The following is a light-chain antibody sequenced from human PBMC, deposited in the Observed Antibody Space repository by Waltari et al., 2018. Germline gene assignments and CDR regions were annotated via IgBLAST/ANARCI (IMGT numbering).Light chain of an antibody. CDR1: SPNNGAGHA. Sequence: QSILTQPTSVSGAPGQRVTIPCTGSSPNNGAGHAVPWSQAFPGTAPKLLIYGNNNRPSGVPDRFSGSKSGSSASLAINGLQAEDEADYYCQSFDSNVRGGVVFGGGTKVTVL. CDR3: QSFDSNVRGGVV. J-gene: IGLJ3*02. V-gene: IGLV1-40*01. CDR2: GNN.